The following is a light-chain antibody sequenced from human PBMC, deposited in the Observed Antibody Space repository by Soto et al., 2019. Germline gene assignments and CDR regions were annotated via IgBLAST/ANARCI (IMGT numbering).Light chain of an antibody. J-gene: IGKJ1*01. Sequence: IVLTHSPSTLSLSPLERATLSFRASQNISVYLAWYRQKPGQAPRLLIYGASDRATGIPDRFTGSGSGTDFTLTINRLEPEDFAVYFCQQYGSSPQTFGQGTKVDIK. CDR1: QNISVY. CDR2: GAS. V-gene: IGKV3-20*01. CDR3: QQYGSSPQT.